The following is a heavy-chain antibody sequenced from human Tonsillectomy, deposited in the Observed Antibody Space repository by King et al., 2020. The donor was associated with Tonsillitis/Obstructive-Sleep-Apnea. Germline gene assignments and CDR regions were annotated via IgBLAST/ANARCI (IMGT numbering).Heavy chain of an antibody. CDR3: ARGAGEVQLWSPYDFDY. V-gene: IGHV1-69*01. J-gene: IGHJ4*02. Sequence: VQLVQSGAEVKKPGSSVKVSCKASVGTFSSYAISWVRQAPGQGLEWMGGIIPIFGTANYAQKFQGRGTITADESTSTAYMELSSLRSEETAVYYCARGAGEVQLWSPYDFDYWGQGTLVTVSS. CDR2: IIPIFGTA. CDR1: VGTFSSYA. D-gene: IGHD5-18*01.